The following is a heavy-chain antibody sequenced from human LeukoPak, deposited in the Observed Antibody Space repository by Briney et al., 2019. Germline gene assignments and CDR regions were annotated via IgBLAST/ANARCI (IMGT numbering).Heavy chain of an antibody. J-gene: IGHJ4*02. Sequence: GGSLRLSCAASGFTFSSYWMSWVRQAPGKGLEWVANIKQDGSEKYYVDSVKGRFTISRDNAKNSLYLQMNSLRAEDTAVYYCARDGGRWLQLVDYWGQGTLVTVSS. CDR2: IKQDGSEK. CDR3: ARDGGRWLQLVDY. CDR1: GFTFSSYW. D-gene: IGHD5-24*01. V-gene: IGHV3-7*01.